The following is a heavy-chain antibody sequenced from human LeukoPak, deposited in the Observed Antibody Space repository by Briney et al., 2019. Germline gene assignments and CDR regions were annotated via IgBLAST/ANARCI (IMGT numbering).Heavy chain of an antibody. D-gene: IGHD6-19*01. J-gene: IGHJ5*02. CDR3: ARDGIAVAGLAT. CDR2: ISGSGDNT. CDR1: GFTFSSYA. Sequence: GGSLRLSCAASGFTFSSYAMHWVRQAPGKGLEWVSGISGSGDNTYYADSVKGRFTISRDNSKNTLYLQMNSLRAEDTAVYYCARDGIAVAGLATWGQGTLVTVSS. V-gene: IGHV3-23*01.